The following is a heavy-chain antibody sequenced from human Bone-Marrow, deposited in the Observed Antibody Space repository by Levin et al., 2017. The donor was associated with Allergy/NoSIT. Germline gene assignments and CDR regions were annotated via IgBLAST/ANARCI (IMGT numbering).Heavy chain of an antibody. Sequence: GGSLRLSCSASGFTFDDYVMHWVRQGPGKGLEWVSGISWNSGSIDYADSVKGRFTISRDNAKNSLYLQMNSLRDEDTALYYCAKDMSYLGWEFDPRGQGTLVTVSS. CDR3: AKDMSYLGWEFDP. D-gene: IGHD2/OR15-2a*01. CDR2: ISWNSGSI. J-gene: IGHJ5*02. V-gene: IGHV3-9*01. CDR1: GFTFDDYV.